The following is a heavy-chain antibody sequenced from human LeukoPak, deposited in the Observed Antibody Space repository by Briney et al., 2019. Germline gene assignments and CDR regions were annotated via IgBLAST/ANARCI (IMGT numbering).Heavy chain of an antibody. V-gene: IGHV3-30*03. CDR3: ARDPKGTYYYDSSGYYYFDY. Sequence: GESLKISCAASGFTFSSYGMHWVRQAPGKGLEWVAVISYDGSNKYYADSAKGRFTISRDNAKNSLYLQMNSLRAEDTAVYYCARDPKGTYYYDSSGYYYFDYWGQGTLVTVSS. D-gene: IGHD3-22*01. J-gene: IGHJ4*02. CDR1: GFTFSSYG. CDR2: ISYDGSNK.